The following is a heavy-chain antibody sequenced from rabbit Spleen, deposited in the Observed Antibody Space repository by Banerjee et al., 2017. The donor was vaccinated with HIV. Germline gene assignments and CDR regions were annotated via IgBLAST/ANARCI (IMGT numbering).Heavy chain of an antibody. CDR1: GFDFTTTYY. CDR3: ARRYSYDDYGDGGAGYDEDFYFNL. J-gene: IGHJ4*01. CDR2: IDTSSGST. Sequence: QSLEESGGDLVKPGASLTLTCKASGFDFTTTYYMCWVRQAPGKGLQLIACIDTSSGSTWYASWVNGRFTISRSTSLNTVDLKMTSLTAADTATYFCARRYSYDDYGDGGAGYDEDFYFNLWGPGTLVTVS. D-gene: IGHD2-1*01. V-gene: IGHV1S43*01.